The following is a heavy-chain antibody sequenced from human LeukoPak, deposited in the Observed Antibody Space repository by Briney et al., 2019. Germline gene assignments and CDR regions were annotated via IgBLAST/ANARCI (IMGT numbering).Heavy chain of an antibody. V-gene: IGHV3-53*01. CDR3: AKDLVGDGPFDY. CDR2: IYSGGST. J-gene: IGHJ4*02. CDR1: GFTVSSNY. Sequence: GGSLRLSCAASGFTVSSNYMSWVRQAPGKGLEWASVIYSGGSTYYADSVKGRFTISRDNSKNTLYLQMNSLRAEDTAVYYCAKDLVGDGPFDYWGQGTLVTVSS. D-gene: IGHD2-21*01.